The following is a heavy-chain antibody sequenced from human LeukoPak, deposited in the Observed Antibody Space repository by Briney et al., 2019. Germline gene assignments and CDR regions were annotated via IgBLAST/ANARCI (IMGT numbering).Heavy chain of an antibody. CDR3: AKGANFDAFDI. V-gene: IGHV3-9*01. CDR2: ISWNSGSI. J-gene: IGHJ3*02. D-gene: IGHD4/OR15-4a*01. CDR1: GFTFDDYA. Sequence: GRTLRLSCAASGFTFDDYAMHWVRQAPGKGLEWVSGISWNSGSIGYADSVKGRFTISRDNAKNSLYLQMNSLRAEDTALYYCAKGANFDAFDIWGQGTMVTVSS.